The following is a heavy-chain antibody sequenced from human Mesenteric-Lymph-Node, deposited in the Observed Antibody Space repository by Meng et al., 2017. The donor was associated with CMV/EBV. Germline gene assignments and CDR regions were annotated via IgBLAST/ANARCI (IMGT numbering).Heavy chain of an antibody. CDR3: ARTPIGSRDLDY. V-gene: IGHV4-61*01. CDR2: IYYSGST. Sequence: GSLRLSCTVSGGSVSSGSYYWSWIRQSPGKGLEWIGYIYYSGSTNYNPSLKSRVTISVDTSKNQFSLKLSSVTAADTAVYYCARTPIGSRDLDYWGQGTLVTVSS. D-gene: IGHD1-26*01. CDR1: GGSVSSGSYY. J-gene: IGHJ4*02.